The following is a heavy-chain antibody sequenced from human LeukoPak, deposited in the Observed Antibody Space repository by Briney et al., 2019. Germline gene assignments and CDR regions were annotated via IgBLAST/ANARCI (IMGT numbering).Heavy chain of an antibody. CDR3: ARMRYYYGSGSEYNWFDP. V-gene: IGHV2-70*01. Sequence: SGPALVKPTQTLTLTCTFSGFSLSTSGMCVSWIRQPPGKALEWLALIDWDDDKYYSTSLKTRLTISKDTSKNQVVLTVTNMDPVDTATYYCARMRYYYGSGSEYNWFDPWGQGTLVTVSS. CDR1: GFSLSTSGMC. CDR2: IDWDDDK. D-gene: IGHD3-10*01. J-gene: IGHJ5*02.